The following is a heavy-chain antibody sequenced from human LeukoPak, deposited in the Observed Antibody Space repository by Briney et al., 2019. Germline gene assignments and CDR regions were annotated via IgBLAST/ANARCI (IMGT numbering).Heavy chain of an antibody. CDR2: IYYSGST. J-gene: IGHJ6*03. CDR1: GGSISSSSYY. Sequence: SETLSLTCTVSGGSISSSSYYWGWIRQPPGKGLEWIGSIYYSGSTYYNPSLKSRVTISVDTSKNQFSLKLSSVTAADTAVYYCARGGYYDSSGYYREYYYYYYMDVWGKGTTVTVSS. CDR3: ARGGYYDSSGYYREYYYYYYMDV. V-gene: IGHV4-39*07. D-gene: IGHD3-22*01.